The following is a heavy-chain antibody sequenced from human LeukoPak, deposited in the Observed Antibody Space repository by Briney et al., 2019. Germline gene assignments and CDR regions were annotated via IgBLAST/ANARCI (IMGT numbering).Heavy chain of an antibody. CDR2: ISSGGGTT. CDR3: AKGVGEGAFDI. V-gene: IGHV3-23*01. D-gene: IGHD3-10*01. CDR1: GFTFSRYA. J-gene: IGHJ3*02. Sequence: GGSLRLSCAASGFTFSRYAMSWVRQVPGKGLWWVSTISSGGGTTYYADSVKGRFTISRDNSKNTLYLQMNSLRADDTAVYYCAKGVGEGAFDIWGLGTTVTVSS.